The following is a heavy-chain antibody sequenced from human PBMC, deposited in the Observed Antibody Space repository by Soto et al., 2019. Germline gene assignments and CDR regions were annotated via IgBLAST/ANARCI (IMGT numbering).Heavy chain of an antibody. D-gene: IGHD2-21*02. CDR3: AKGARDCGGDCFSSYFDQ. CDR1: RITFIGYA. CDR2: ITGNGIST. J-gene: IGHJ4*02. Sequence: GRSLRLSCTASRITFIGYAMSWVRQAPGKGLEWGSGITGNGISTMYAYAVTGRGTFFSDYYKNALDLPMNNLRGVDTASDYSAKGARDCGGDCFSSYFDQWGQGVLVTVSS. V-gene: IGHV3-23*01.